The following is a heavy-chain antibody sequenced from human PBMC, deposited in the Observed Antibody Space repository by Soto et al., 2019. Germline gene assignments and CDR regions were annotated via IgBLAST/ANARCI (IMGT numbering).Heavy chain of an antibody. V-gene: IGHV3-7*01. CDR1: GCTLSDYW. CDR3: ARDVTGTLDY. CDR2: IKQDGSQK. Sequence: XGSLRLSCAASGCTLSDYWMAWVRQAPGKGLEWVANIKQDGSQKNYVDSVKGRFTSSRDNSRDSLFLQMNSLRAEDTALYYCARDVTGTLDYWGQGALVTVSS. J-gene: IGHJ4*02. D-gene: IGHD2-8*02.